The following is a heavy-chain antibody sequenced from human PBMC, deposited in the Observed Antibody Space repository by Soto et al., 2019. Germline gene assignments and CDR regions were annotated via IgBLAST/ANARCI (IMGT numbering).Heavy chain of an antibody. V-gene: IGHV3-53*01. CDR2: IYSGGST. D-gene: IGHD5-18*01. J-gene: IGHJ6*02. Sequence: PGGSLRLSCAASGFTVSSNYMSWVRQAPGKGLEWVSVIYSGGSTYYADSVKGRFTISRDNSKNTLYLQMNSLRAEDTAVYYCARDGGRYSYGSLLVNPPDVWGQGTTVTVYS. CDR1: GFTVSSNY. CDR3: ARDGGRYSYGSLLVNPPDV.